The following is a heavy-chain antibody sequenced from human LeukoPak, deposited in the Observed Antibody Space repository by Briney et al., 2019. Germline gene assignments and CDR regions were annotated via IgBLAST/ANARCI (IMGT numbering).Heavy chain of an antibody. D-gene: IGHD4-23*01. CDR3: ATVSYGGNSGDY. J-gene: IGHJ4*02. Sequence: ASVKVSCKVSGYTLTKLSMHWVRQAPGKGLEWMGGFDPEDGETIYAQKFQGRVTMTEDTSTDTAYMELSSLRSEDTAVYYCATVSYGGNSGDYWGQGTLVTVSS. CDR1: GYTLTKLS. CDR2: FDPEDGET. V-gene: IGHV1-24*01.